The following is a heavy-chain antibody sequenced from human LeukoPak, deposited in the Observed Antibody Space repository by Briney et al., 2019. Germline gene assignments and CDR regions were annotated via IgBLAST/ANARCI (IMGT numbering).Heavy chain of an antibody. CDR3: AKDLASEDFWSGYFDY. Sequence: AGGSLRLSCAASGFTFSSYWMSWVRQAPGKGLEWVANIKQDGSEKYYVDSVKGRFTISRDNAKNSLYLQMNSLRAEDTALYYCAKDLASEDFWSGYFDYWGQGTLVTVSS. CDR2: IKQDGSEK. V-gene: IGHV3-7*03. J-gene: IGHJ4*02. CDR1: GFTFSSYW. D-gene: IGHD3-3*01.